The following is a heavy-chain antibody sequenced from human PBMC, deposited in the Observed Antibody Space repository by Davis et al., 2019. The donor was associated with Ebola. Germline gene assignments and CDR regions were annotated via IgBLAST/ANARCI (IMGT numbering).Heavy chain of an antibody. CDR3: ARDYNWNADYYYYGMDV. CDR1: GYTFTSYD. J-gene: IGHJ6*02. Sequence: ASVTVSCNASGYTFTSYDINWVRQATGQGLEWMGWMNPNSGNTGYAHKFQGRVTMTRNTSISTAYMELSSLRSEDTAVYYCARDYNWNADYYYYGMDVWGQGTTVTVSS. V-gene: IGHV1-8*01. D-gene: IGHD1-1*01. CDR2: MNPNSGNT.